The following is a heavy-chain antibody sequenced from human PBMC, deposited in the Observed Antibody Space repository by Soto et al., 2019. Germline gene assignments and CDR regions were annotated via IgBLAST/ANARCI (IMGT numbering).Heavy chain of an antibody. J-gene: IGHJ4*02. CDR1: GFTFNDYA. V-gene: IGHV3-9*01. CDR2: ISWFSGTE. D-gene: IGHD3-16*02. CDR3: VKASGRQWPILVIFDS. Sequence: DVQLVEFGGGLVQPGRSLRLSCVGSGFTFNDYAMHWVREAPGKGLEWVAGISWFSGTEGYADSVRGRFTISRDDANNSLFLQMDSLTPEDTAVYYCVKASGRQWPILVIFDSWGRGTLVTVS.